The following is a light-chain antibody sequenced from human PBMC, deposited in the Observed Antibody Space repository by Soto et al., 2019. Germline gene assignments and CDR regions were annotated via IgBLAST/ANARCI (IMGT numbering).Light chain of an antibody. V-gene: IGLV2-14*01. CDR3: TSYTATSTLVV. CDR1: NSDVGGYNY. Sequence: QSALTQPASVSGSPGQSITISCTGTNSDVGGYNYVSWYQQHPGKAPKLIIYEVSNRPSGVSDRFSGFKSGNTASLTISGLQAEDEADYYCTSYTATSTLVVFGGGTKLTVL. J-gene: IGLJ2*01. CDR2: EVS.